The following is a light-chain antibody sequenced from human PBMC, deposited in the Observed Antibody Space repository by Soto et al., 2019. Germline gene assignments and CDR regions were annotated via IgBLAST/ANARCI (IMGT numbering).Light chain of an antibody. CDR3: QSYDTSLSGVV. CDR1: SSNIGAGYD. Sequence: QSALTQPPSVSGAPGQRVTISCTGSSSNIGAGYDVHWYQQLPGTAPTLLIYGNFDRPSGVPDRFSGSKSGTSASLAITGLQAEDEADYYCQSYDTSLSGVVFGGGTKLTVL. V-gene: IGLV1-40*01. J-gene: IGLJ2*01. CDR2: GNF.